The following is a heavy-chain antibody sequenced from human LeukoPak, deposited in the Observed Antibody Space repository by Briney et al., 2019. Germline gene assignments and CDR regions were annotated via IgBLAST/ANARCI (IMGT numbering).Heavy chain of an antibody. CDR1: GFTFSSYS. CDR2: ISSSSSYI. Sequence: PGGSLRLSCAASGFTFSSYSMNWVRQAPGKGLEWVSSISSSSSYIYYADSVKGRFTISGDNAKNSLYLQMNSLRAEDTAVYYCAREIDFDWLLSYYFDYWGQGTLVTVSS. CDR3: AREIDFDWLLSYYFDY. V-gene: IGHV3-21*01. J-gene: IGHJ4*02. D-gene: IGHD3-9*01.